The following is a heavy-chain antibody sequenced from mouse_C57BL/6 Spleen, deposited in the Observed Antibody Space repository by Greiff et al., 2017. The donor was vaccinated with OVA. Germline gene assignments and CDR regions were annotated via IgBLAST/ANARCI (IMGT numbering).Heavy chain of an antibody. CDR2: ISYDGSN. D-gene: IGHD2-3*01. V-gene: IGHV3-6*01. CDR1: GYSITSGYY. CDR3: ARVSFFYDGYYEGFAY. Sequence: EVKLMESGPGLVKPSQSLSLTCSVTGYSITSGYYWNWIRQFPGNKLEWMGYISYDGSNNYNPSLKNRISITRDTSKNQFFLKLNSVTTEDTATYYCARVSFFYDGYYEGFAYWGQGTLVTVSA. J-gene: IGHJ3*01.